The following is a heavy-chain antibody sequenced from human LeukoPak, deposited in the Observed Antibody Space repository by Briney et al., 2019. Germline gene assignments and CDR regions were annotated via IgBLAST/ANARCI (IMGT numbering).Heavy chain of an antibody. CDR2: ISSSSSTI. Sequence: GGSLRLSCAASGFTFSSYSMNWVRQAPGKGLEWVSYISSSSSTIYYADSVKGRFTISRDNAKNTLYLQMNSLRAEDTAVYYCARSYYAEYFQHWGQGTLVTVSS. J-gene: IGHJ1*01. V-gene: IGHV3-48*04. CDR1: GFTFSSYS. D-gene: IGHD3-10*01. CDR3: ARSYYAEYFQH.